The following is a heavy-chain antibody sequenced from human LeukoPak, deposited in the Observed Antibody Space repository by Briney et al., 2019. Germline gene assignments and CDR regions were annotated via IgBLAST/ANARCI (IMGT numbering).Heavy chain of an antibody. J-gene: IGHJ5*02. V-gene: IGHV3-49*03. D-gene: IGHD2-2*01. CDR3: TRLVGGYCSSTSCSEFDP. Sequence: PGGSLRLSCTASGFTFGDYAMSWFRQAPGKGLEWVGFIRSKAYGGTTEYAASVKGRFTISRDDSKGIAYPQMNSLKTEDTAVYYCTRLVGGYCSSTSCSEFDPWGQGTLVTVSS. CDR2: IRSKAYGGTT. CDR1: GFTFGDYA.